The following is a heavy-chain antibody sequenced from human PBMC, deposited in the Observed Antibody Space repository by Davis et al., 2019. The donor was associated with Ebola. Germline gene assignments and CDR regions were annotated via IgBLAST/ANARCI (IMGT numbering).Heavy chain of an antibody. J-gene: IGHJ4*02. Sequence: AASVKVSCKASGYTFTSYDINWVRQATGQGLEWMGWMNPNSGNTGYAQKFQGGVTMTRNTSISTAYMELSSLRSEDTAVYYCASSNLLWFGELLLFYWGQGTLVTVSS. CDR2: MNPNSGNT. D-gene: IGHD3-10*01. CDR1: GYTFTSYD. V-gene: IGHV1-8*01. CDR3: ASSNLLWFGELLLFY.